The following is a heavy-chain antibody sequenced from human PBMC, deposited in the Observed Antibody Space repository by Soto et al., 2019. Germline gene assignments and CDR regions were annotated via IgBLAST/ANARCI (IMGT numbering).Heavy chain of an antibody. J-gene: IGHJ5*02. V-gene: IGHV4-39*01. CDR1: GDSIISSDFY. D-gene: IGHD3-3*02. CDR2: IFYLGSS. Sequence: PSETLSLTCTVSGDSIISSDFYWGWVRRPPGKGLEWIGSIFYLGSSYYNPSLKSRVTMSVDTSKNQFSLRLRSVTAADTALYFCARHSLALRKNNWFDPWGQGIMVTVSS. CDR3: ARHSLALRKNNWFDP.